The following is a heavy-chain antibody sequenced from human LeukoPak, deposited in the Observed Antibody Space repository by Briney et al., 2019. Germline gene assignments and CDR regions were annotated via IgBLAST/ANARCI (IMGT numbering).Heavy chain of an antibody. CDR2: ITASGGST. CDR1: GFTFSSYV. J-gene: IGHJ4*02. Sequence: PGGSLRLSCAASGFTFSSYVTGWVRQAPGKGLEWVSTITASGGSTYYADSVKGRFTISRDNAKNSLYLQMNSLRAEDTGVYYCARDPPDYWGQGILVTVSS. CDR3: ARDPPDY. V-gene: IGHV3-23*01.